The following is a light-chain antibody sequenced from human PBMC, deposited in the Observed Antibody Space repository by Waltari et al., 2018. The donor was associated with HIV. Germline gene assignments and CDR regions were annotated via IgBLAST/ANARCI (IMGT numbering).Light chain of an antibody. CDR2: GVD. V-gene: IGLV2-14*01. Sequence: QSALTQPSSMSGSPGQSITISSTGSSLAIGLYDFVSWYQHLPDTAPQLIIYGVDRRPPGITSRFSASKSGDVASLTISGLRAEDEADYYCTSHTLTRILLFGGGTRLTVL. J-gene: IGLJ3*02. CDR3: TSHTLTRILL. CDR1: SLAIGLYDF.